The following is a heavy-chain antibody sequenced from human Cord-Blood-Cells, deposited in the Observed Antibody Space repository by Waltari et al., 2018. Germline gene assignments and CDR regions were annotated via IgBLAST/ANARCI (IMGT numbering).Heavy chain of an antibody. CDR3: ARVWRAYDAFDI. CDR2: INPNSGGT. Sequence: QVQLVQSGAAVKNPGASVKVSCKAPGYTFTGYYMHSVRQAPGQGLEWMGWINPNSGGTNYAQKFQGRVTMTRDTSISTAYMELSRLRSDDTAVYYCARVWRAYDAFDIWGQGTMVTVSS. V-gene: IGHV1-2*02. CDR1: GYTFTGYY. J-gene: IGHJ3*02. D-gene: IGHD3-10*01.